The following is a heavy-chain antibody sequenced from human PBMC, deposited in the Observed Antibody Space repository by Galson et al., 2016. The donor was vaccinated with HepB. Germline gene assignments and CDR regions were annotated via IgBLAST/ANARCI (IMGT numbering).Heavy chain of an antibody. Sequence: SLRLSCAASGLTFSSYGMHRVRQAPGQGLEWVALIWYDGSNNYYADSVKGRFTSSRDNSKNTLYLQMNSLRAEDTSVYYCARVLGGTSTGYFDLWGQGTLVTVSS. D-gene: IGHD1-1*01. CDR3: ARVLGGTSTGYFDL. V-gene: IGHV3-33*01. CDR2: IWYDGSNN. J-gene: IGHJ4*02. CDR1: GLTFSSYG.